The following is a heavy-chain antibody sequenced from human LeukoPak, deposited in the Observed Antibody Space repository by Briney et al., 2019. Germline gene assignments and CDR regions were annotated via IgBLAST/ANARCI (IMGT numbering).Heavy chain of an antibody. Sequence: GGSLRLSCAASGFTVSSNYMSWVRQAPGKGLEWVSVIYSGGSTYYADSVKGRFTISRDNSKNTLYLQMNSLRAEDTAVYYCAREPFSSSWSRAYYFDYWGQGTLVTVSS. D-gene: IGHD6-13*01. CDR1: GFTVSSNY. CDR3: AREPFSSSWSRAYYFDY. CDR2: IYSGGST. V-gene: IGHV3-66*01. J-gene: IGHJ4*02.